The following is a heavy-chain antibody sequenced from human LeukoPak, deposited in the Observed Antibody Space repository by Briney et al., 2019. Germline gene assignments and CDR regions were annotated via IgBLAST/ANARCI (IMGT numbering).Heavy chain of an antibody. D-gene: IGHD3-10*01. Sequence: SETLSLTCTVSGGSISSGDYYWSWIRQPPGKGLEWIGYIYYSGSTYYNPSLKSRVTISVDTSKNQFSLKLSSVTAADTAVYYCARVPSYYGSGSYFDYWGQGTLVTVSS. CDR3: ARVPSYYGSGSYFDY. CDR2: IYYSGST. V-gene: IGHV4-30-4*01. J-gene: IGHJ4*02. CDR1: GGSISSGDYY.